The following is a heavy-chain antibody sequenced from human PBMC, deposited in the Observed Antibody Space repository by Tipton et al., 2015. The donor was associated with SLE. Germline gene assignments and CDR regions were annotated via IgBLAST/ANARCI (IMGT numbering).Heavy chain of an antibody. V-gene: IGHV4-39*07. CDR1: NGSLSSSPYY. CDR2: IYYSGST. Sequence: TLSLTCTVSNGSLSSSPYYWGWIRQSPGKGLEWVGSIYYSGSTYYNPSLKSRVTISVDTSRNQCSLNLTSVTAADTAVYYCARGPYYCMYDWGKGTTVTVSS. J-gene: IGHJ6*03. CDR3: ARGPYYCMYD.